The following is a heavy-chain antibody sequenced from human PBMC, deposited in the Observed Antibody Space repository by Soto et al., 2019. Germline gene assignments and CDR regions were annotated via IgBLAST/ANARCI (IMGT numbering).Heavy chain of an antibody. CDR1: GFIFSSYG. V-gene: IGHV3-30*18. CDR2: ISYDGSNK. J-gene: IGHJ6*03. CDR3: AKGHDYSPSGDYYYMDV. D-gene: IGHD4-4*01. Sequence: GGSLRLSCAASGFIFSSYGMHWVRQAPGKGLEWVAVISYDGSNKYYADSVKGRFTISRDNSKNTLYLQMNSLRAEDTAVYYCAKGHDYSPSGDYYYMDVWGKGTTVTVSS.